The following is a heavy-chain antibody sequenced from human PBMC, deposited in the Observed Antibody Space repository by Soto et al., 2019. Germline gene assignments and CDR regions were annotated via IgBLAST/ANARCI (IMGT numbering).Heavy chain of an antibody. J-gene: IGHJ6*02. CDR3: ARDLLGGSGSYPVKETYYYCYYDMDV. V-gene: IGHV6-1*01. CDR2: TYYRSKGYN. Sequence: TLSLTCAISGASVSSNSDAWNWIRQSPSRGIEWLGRTYYRSKGYNDYAVSVKSRIAINPDTSKNQFSRQLNSVPPVDTAVYYCARDLLGGSGSYPVKETYYYCYYDMDVWGQGTTVTVSS. D-gene: IGHD3-10*01. CDR1: GASVSSNSDA.